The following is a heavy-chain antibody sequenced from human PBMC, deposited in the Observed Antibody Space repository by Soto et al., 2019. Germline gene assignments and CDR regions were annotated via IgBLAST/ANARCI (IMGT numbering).Heavy chain of an antibody. Sequence: QVQLVQSGAEEKKPGSSVKVSCKASGGTFSSYAISWVRQAPGQGLEWMGGIIPIFGTANYAQKFQGRVTITADESTSSAYMELSSLRSEDTAMYYSARSRDSYGSIEDVWGQGTTVTVSS. V-gene: IGHV1-69*01. CDR3: ARSRDSYGSIEDV. CDR1: GGTFSSYA. J-gene: IGHJ6*02. D-gene: IGHD5-18*01. CDR2: IIPIFGTA.